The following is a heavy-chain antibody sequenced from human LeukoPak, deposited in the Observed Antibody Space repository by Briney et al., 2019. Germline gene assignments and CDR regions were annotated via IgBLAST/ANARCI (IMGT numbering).Heavy chain of an antibody. V-gene: IGHV4-38-2*02. CDR3: ARYNYGYDALDF. J-gene: IGHJ3*01. Sequence: PSETLSLTCTVSGYSISSGYYWGWIRQPPGKGLEWIGEVYQSGYTKYNPSLKSRVTISVDKSKNQFSLRLNSVTAADTAVYYCARYNYGYDALDFWGQGTMVTVSS. CDR2: VYQSGYT. D-gene: IGHD5-18*01. CDR1: GYSISSGYY.